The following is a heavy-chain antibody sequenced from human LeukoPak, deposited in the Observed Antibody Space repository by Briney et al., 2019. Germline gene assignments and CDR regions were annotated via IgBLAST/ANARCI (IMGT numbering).Heavy chain of an antibody. CDR2: INHSGST. Sequence: SETLSLTCAVYGGSFSGYYWSWIRQPPGKGLEWLGEINHSGSTNYNPSLKSRVTISVDTSKNQFSLKLSSVTAADTAVYYCARGRPHTLRLGEFRGKPFDYWGQGTLVTVSS. D-gene: IGHD3-16*01. CDR3: ARGRPHTLRLGEFRGKPFDY. J-gene: IGHJ4*02. CDR1: GGSFSGYY. V-gene: IGHV4-34*01.